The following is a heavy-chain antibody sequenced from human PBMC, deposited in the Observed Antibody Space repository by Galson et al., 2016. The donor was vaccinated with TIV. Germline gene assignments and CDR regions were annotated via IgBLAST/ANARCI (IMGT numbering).Heavy chain of an antibody. Sequence: LSLTCSVSGSSVFGSSYYWGWIRQPPGKRLEWIGSGDYSGRTQYNPSLKSRVSISITTSRNQLSLKLISVTAADTAVYYCVRIATIDQNVHWGQGTLVSVSS. J-gene: IGHJ4*02. CDR3: VRIATIDQNVH. CDR1: GSSVFGSSYY. D-gene: IGHD3-10*02. CDR2: GDYSGRT. V-gene: IGHV4-39*07.